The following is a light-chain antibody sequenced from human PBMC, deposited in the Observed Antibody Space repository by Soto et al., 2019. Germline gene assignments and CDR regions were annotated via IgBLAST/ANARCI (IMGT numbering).Light chain of an antibody. V-gene: IGKV3D-15*01. Sequence: EIVLTQSPATLSLSPGERATLSCRASQYVSSNLAWYQQKPGQAPRLLIYGASTRATGIPARFSGSGSRTEFTLSISSLQSEDSAVYYCRQYNNWPPITFGQGTRLEIK. CDR3: RQYNNWPPIT. CDR1: QYVSSN. CDR2: GAS. J-gene: IGKJ5*01.